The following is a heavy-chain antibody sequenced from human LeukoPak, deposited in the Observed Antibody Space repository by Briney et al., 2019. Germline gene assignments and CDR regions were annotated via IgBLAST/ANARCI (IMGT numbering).Heavy chain of an antibody. D-gene: IGHD1-26*01. J-gene: IGHJ5*02. Sequence: SETLSLTCTVSGGSISTYYWSWLRQPAGKGLEWIGYIYYTGSTSYNPSLKSRVTISLDASKNQFSLELNSVTPADTAVYYCARGGNYWPQWWFDPWGRGTLVSVSS. CDR3: ARGGNYWPQWWFDP. V-gene: IGHV4-59*01. CDR1: GGSISTYY. CDR2: IYYTGST.